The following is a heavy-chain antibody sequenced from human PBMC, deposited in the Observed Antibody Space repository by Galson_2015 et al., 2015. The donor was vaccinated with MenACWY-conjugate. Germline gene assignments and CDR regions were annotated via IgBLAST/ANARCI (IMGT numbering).Heavy chain of an antibody. CDR3: AKDYSYNYDSSGYFRD. Sequence: SVKVSCKASGGTFSSFGFSWVRQAPGQGLEWMAGTIPVFGTPNYAPKFQGRVTLSADDSTSTAYMELTSLRSEDTAVYYCAKDYSYNYDSSGYFRDWGQGTLVTVSS. J-gene: IGHJ4*01. V-gene: IGHV1-69*13. D-gene: IGHD3-22*01. CDR2: TIPVFGTP. CDR1: GGTFSSFG.